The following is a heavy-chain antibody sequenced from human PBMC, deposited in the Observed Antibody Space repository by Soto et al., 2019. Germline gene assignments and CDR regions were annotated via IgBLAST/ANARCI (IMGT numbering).Heavy chain of an antibody. Sequence: GGSLRLSCAASGFTFSSYWMHWVRQAPGKGLVWVSRINSDGSSTSYADSVKGRFTISRDNAKNTLYLQMNSLRAEDTAVYYCARVMRAIQLWSHFDYWGQGTLVTVSS. D-gene: IGHD5-18*01. V-gene: IGHV3-74*01. CDR3: ARVMRAIQLWSHFDY. CDR2: INSDGSST. J-gene: IGHJ4*02. CDR1: GFTFSSYW.